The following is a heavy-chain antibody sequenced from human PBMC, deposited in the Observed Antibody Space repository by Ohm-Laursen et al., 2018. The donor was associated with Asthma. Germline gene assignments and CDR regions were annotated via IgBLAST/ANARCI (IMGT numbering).Heavy chain of an antibody. J-gene: IGHJ4*02. Sequence: SLRLSCAASGFTFDDYAMHWVRQAPGKGLEWVSGISWNSGSIGYADSVKGRFTISRDNAKNSLYLQMNSLRAEDTAVYYCARTEDYGDYGRGFDYWGQGTLVTVSS. CDR1: GFTFDDYA. D-gene: IGHD4-17*01. CDR3: ARTEDYGDYGRGFDY. CDR2: ISWNSGSI. V-gene: IGHV3-9*01.